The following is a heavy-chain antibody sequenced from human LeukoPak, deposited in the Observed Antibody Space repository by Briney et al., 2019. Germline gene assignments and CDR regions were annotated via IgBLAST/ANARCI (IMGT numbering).Heavy chain of an antibody. D-gene: IGHD2-2*02. V-gene: IGHV1-8*03. J-gene: IGHJ6*03. CDR3: ARTIRKHCSSTSCYRWKYYYYYMDV. Sequence: ASVKVSCKASGYTFTSYDINWVRQATGQGLEWMGWMNPNSGNTGYAQKFQGRVTITRNTSISTAYMELSSLRSEDTAVYYCARTIRKHCSSTSCYRWKYYYYYMDVWGKGTTVTVSS. CDR1: GYTFTSYD. CDR2: MNPNSGNT.